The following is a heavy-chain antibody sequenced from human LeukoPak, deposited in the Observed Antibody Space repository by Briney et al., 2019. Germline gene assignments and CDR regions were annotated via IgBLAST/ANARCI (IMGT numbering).Heavy chain of an antibody. V-gene: IGHV4-59*08. D-gene: IGHD3-10*01. J-gene: IGHJ5*02. CDR1: GGSISAYY. Sequence: SETLSLTCTVFGGSISAYYWSWIRQPPGKGLEWIGYINYSGNTNYNPSLKSRVTISVDTSKNQFSLKLTSVTAADTAVYYCASFSWGSGSYNQEAIWSWFDPWGQGTLVIVSS. CDR3: ASFSWGSGSYNQEAIWSWFDP. CDR2: INYSGNT.